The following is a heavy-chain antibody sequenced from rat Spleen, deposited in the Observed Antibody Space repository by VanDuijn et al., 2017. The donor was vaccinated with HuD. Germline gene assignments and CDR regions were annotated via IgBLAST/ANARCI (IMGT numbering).Heavy chain of an antibody. V-gene: IGHV5-29*01. Sequence: EVQLVESDGGLVQAGRSLKLSCAASGFTFSDYYMAWVRQAPTKGLEWVATISYDGSSTYYRDSVTGRFTISRDNAKSTLYLQINSLRSEDTATYYCARPPYDGTYYHYFDYWGQGVMVTVSS. J-gene: IGHJ2*01. CDR2: ISYDGSST. D-gene: IGHD1-12*02. CDR3: ARPPYDGTYYHYFDY. CDR1: GFTFSDYY.